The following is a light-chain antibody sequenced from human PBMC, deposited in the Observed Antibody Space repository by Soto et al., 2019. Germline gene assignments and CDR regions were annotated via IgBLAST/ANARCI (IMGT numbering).Light chain of an antibody. CDR3: SSYTNINTRACV. Sequence: QSVLAQPASVSGSPRQSITISCTVTSGDIGSYNRVSWYQQHPGKAPKLIIYEVTDRPSGVSNRFSGSKSGNTASLTIPGLQAEDEAEYYCSSYTNINTRACVFGTGTKVTVL. CDR1: SGDIGSYNR. J-gene: IGLJ1*01. V-gene: IGLV2-14*01. CDR2: EVT.